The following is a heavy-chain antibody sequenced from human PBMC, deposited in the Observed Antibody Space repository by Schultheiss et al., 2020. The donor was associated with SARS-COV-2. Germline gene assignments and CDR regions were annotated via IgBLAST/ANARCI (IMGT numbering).Heavy chain of an antibody. J-gene: IGHJ4*02. Sequence: SETLSLTCTVSGGSISSYYWSWIRQPPGKGLEWIGYIYYSGSTNYNPSLKSRVTISVDTSKNQFSLKLSSVTAEDTAVYYCARGNLREDYWGQGTLVTVSS. CDR2: IYYSGST. D-gene: IGHD5-12*01. CDR1: GGSISSYY. V-gene: IGHV4-59*12. CDR3: ARGNLREDY.